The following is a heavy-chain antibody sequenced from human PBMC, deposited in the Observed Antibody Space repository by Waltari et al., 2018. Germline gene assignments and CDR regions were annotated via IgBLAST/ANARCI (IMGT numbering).Heavy chain of an antibody. CDR3: AREKTTTYYDILTGYYRTFDY. CDR2: IKQDGSEK. V-gene: IGHV3-7*04. D-gene: IGHD3-9*01. Sequence: EVQLVESGGGLVQPGGSLRLSCAASGFTFSSYWMSWVRQAPGQGLEWVANIKQDGSEKYYVDAVKGRFTISRDNAKKSLYLQMNSLRAEDTAVYYCAREKTTTYYDILTGYYRTFDYWGQGTLVTVSS. J-gene: IGHJ4*02. CDR1: GFTFSSYW.